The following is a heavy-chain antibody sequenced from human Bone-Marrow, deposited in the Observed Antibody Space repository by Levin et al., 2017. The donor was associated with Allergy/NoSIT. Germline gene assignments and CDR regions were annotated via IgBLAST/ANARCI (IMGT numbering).Heavy chain of an antibody. J-gene: IGHJ5*02. D-gene: IGHD6-19*01. Sequence: SCAASGFTFSSYWMSWVRQAPGKGLEWVANIKQDGSEKYYVDSVKGRFTISRDNAKNSLYLQMNSLRAEDTAVYYCARGFHGYSSGCLGWFDPWGQGTLVTVSS. CDR3: ARGFHGYSSGCLGWFDP. V-gene: IGHV3-7*03. CDR1: GFTFSSYW. CDR2: IKQDGSEK.